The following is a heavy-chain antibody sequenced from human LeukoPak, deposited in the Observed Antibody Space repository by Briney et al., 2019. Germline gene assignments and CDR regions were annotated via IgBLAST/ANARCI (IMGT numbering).Heavy chain of an antibody. CDR1: GFTFNSSS. CDR2: IDSRSTTI. J-gene: IGHJ4*02. Sequence: PGGSLRLSCAASGFTFNSSSMNWVRQAPGKGPEWLSYIDSRSTTIHYADSVKGRFIISRDNAENSLYLQMQSLRDEDTAVYYCARDGRPFDSWGQGTLVT. CDR3: ARDGRPFDS. V-gene: IGHV3-48*02.